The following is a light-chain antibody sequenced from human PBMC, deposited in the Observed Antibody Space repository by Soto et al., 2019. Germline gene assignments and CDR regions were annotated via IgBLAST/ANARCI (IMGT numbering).Light chain of an antibody. J-gene: IGLJ1*01. CDR3: SSYTSSSTLL. CDR2: DVS. CDR1: SSDVGGYNY. Sequence: QSVLTQPASVSGSPGQSITISCTGTSSDVGGYNYVSWYQQHPGKAPKLMIYDVSNRPSGVSNLFSGSKSGNTASLTISGLQAEDEADYYCSSYTSSSTLLFGTGTKLTVL. V-gene: IGLV2-14*01.